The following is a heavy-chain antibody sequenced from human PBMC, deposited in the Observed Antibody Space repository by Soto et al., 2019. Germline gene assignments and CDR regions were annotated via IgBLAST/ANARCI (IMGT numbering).Heavy chain of an antibody. V-gene: IGHV3-15*01. CDR3: TTETADCVSVSRSWADP. Sequence: EVQLVESGGGLVKPGGSLRLSCAASGFNFNNAWLSWVRQAPGQGLEWVGRIRSKTDGGTADYGAPVKGRFFVSRDDSKNMVYLQMTSLRTEDTAGYYCTTETADCVSVSRSWADPWGQGTLVTVSS. D-gene: IGHD2-21*02. CDR2: IRSKTDGGTA. CDR1: GFNFNNAW. J-gene: IGHJ5*02.